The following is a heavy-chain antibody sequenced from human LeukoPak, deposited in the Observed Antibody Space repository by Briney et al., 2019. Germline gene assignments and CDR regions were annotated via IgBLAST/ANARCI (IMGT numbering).Heavy chain of an antibody. CDR2: ISAYNANT. V-gene: IGHV1-18*01. D-gene: IGHD4-17*01. Sequence: ASVKVSXKASGYTFTSYGISWVRQAPGQGLEWMGWISAYNANTNYAQKLQGRVTMTTDTSTSRAYMELRSLRSDDTAVYYCARPGLYGDHFDYWGQGTLVTVSS. CDR1: GYTFTSYG. J-gene: IGHJ4*02. CDR3: ARPGLYGDHFDY.